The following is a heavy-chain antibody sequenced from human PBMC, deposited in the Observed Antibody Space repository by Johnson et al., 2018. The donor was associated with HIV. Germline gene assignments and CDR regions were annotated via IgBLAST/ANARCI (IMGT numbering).Heavy chain of an antibody. V-gene: IGHV3-38-3*01. J-gene: IGHJ3*02. CDR1: GFTVSSNE. D-gene: IGHD5-18*01. CDR2: ISGGST. Sequence: VQLVESRGVLVQHGGSLRLSCAASGFTVSSNEMSWVRQAPGKGLEWVSSISGGSTYYADSRKGRFTISRDNSKNTLYLQMNSLRAEDTAVYYCARVRGYSYGAHAFDIWGQGTMVTVSS. CDR3: ARVRGYSYGAHAFDI.